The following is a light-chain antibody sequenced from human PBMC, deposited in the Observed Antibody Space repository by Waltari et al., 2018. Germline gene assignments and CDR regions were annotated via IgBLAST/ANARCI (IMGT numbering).Light chain of an antibody. CDR3: QAWDTSTPVI. V-gene: IGLV3-1*01. Sequence: SDELTQPPSVSVSPGQTATITCSGHKLGEKFASWYQQKPGQSPVLVIYQDTKRPSGIPERFSGSNSGNTATLTISGTRAMDEADYYCQAWDTSTPVIFGGGTKLTVL. CDR2: QDT. J-gene: IGLJ2*01. CDR1: KLGEKF.